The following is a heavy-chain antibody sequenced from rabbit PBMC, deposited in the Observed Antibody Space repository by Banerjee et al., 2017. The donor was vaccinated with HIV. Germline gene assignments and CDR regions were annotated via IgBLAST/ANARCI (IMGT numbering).Heavy chain of an antibody. V-gene: IGHV1S43*01. CDR2: ISTSDGTT. D-gene: IGHD6-1*01. J-gene: IGHJ4*01. CDR3: ARGYTGYGYAINL. CDR1: GFDFSTNYY. Sequence: QQQLEESGGGLVKPGGTLTLTCKASGFDFSTNYYMCWVRQAPGKGLEWIGCISTSDGTTYYASWVNGRFTVSKTSSTTVDLKMTSLTAADTATYFCARGYTGYGYAINLWGQGTLVTVS.